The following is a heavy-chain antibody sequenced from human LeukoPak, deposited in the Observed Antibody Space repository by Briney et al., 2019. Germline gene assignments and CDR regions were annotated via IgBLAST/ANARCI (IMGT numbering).Heavy chain of an antibody. D-gene: IGHD2-2*01. V-gene: IGHV3-23*01. J-gene: IGHJ4*02. CDR1: GFTFSGYA. Sequence: PGGSLRPSCAASGFTFSGYAMTWVRQAPGKGLEWVSTTSGSGDSTHYADSVKGRFTISRDNSKNTLYLQVNSLRAEDTAVYYCAKGKLVPAALFDYWGQGTLVTVSS. CDR2: TSGSGDST. CDR3: AKGKLVPAALFDY.